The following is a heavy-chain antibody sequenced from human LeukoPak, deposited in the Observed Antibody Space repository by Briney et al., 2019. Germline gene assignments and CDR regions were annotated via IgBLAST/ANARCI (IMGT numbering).Heavy chain of an antibody. V-gene: IGHV3-23*01. CDR1: GFTFSSYA. Sequence: GGSLRLSCAASGFTFSSYAMSWVRQAPGKGLEWVSAVDGSSYNTYYADSVRGRFTISRDNSENTLYLQMNSLRDDDTAVYYCAKDSAAAGGYDFDFWGQGTLVTVSS. J-gene: IGHJ4*02. CDR2: VDGSSYNT. D-gene: IGHD6-13*01. CDR3: AKDSAAAGGYDFDF.